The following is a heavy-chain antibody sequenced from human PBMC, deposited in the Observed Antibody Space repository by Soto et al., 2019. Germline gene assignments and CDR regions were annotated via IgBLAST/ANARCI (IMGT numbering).Heavy chain of an antibody. Sequence: TLSLTCIVSGGSISSGNYYWSWIRQPPGKGLEWIGYIYYSGSTYYNPSLKSRVTISVDTSKNQFSLKLSSVTAADTAVYYCARFDYADYYMDDAVDIWGQGTKVS. J-gene: IGHJ3*02. V-gene: IGHV4-30-4*01. CDR1: GGSISSGNYY. D-gene: IGHD4-17*01. CDR3: ARFDYADYYMDDAVDI. CDR2: IYYSGST.